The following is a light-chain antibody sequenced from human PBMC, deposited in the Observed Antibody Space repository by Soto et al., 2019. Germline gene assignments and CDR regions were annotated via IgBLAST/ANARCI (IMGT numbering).Light chain of an antibody. CDR1: SSNIGAGYD. J-gene: IGLJ1*01. CDR3: QSYDSSLSGWV. V-gene: IGLV1-40*01. CDR2: GNS. Sequence: QSVLTQPPSVSGAPGQRVTISCTRSSSNIGAGYDVHWYQQLPGTAPKLLIYGNSNRPSGVPDRFSGSKSGTSASLAITGLQAEDEADYYCQSYDSSLSGWVFGTGTKVTVL.